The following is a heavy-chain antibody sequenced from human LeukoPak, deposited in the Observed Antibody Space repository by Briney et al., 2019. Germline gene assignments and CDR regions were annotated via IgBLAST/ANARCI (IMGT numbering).Heavy chain of an antibody. CDR3: ARGQLSYYFDY. D-gene: IGHD2/OR15-2a*01. CDR2: IYYSGST. Sequence: SETLSLTCTVSGGSISSYYWSWIRQPPGKGLEWIGYIYYSGSTNYNPSLKSRVTMSVDTSKNQFSLKLSSVTAADTAVYYCARGQLSYYFDYWGQGTLVTVSS. V-gene: IGHV4-59*12. J-gene: IGHJ4*02. CDR1: GGSISSYY.